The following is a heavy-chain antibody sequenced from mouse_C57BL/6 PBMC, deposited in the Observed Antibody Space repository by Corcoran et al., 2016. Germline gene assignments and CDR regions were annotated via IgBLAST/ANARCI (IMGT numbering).Heavy chain of an antibody. V-gene: IGHV1-19*01. CDR1: GYTFTDYY. Sequence: EVQLQQSGPVLVKPGASVKMSCKASGYTFTDYYMNWVKQSHGKSLEWIGVINPYNGGTSYNQKFKGKATLTVDKSSSTAYMELNSLTSEDSAVYYCARSPFYDGYYAWFAYWGQGTLVTVSA. J-gene: IGHJ3*01. CDR3: ARSPFYDGYYAWFAY. D-gene: IGHD2-3*01. CDR2: INPYNGGT.